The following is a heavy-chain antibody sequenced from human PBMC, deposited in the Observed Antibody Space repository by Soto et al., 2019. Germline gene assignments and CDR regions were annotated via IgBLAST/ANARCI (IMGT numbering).Heavy chain of an antibody. D-gene: IGHD1-20*01. J-gene: IGHJ6*02. CDR1: GYTFTSYG. Sequence: AAVKVSCKASGYTFTSYGISWVRQAPGQGLEWMGWISAYNGNTNYAQKLQGRVTMTTDTSTSTAYMELRRLRSDDTAVYYCAWGSITGIYLLYYYGMHVWGQGPTVTVSS. CDR2: ISAYNGNT. CDR3: AWGSITGIYLLYYYGMHV. V-gene: IGHV1-18*04.